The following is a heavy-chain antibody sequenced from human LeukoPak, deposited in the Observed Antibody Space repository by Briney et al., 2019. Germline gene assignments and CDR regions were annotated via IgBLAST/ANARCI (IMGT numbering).Heavy chain of an antibody. J-gene: IGHJ3*02. Sequence: YISSSSSTIYYADSVKGRFTISRDNAKNSLYLQMNSLRAEDTAVYYCAREAQYGSGSPDAFDIWGQGTMVTVSS. CDR3: AREAQYGSGSPDAFDI. CDR2: ISSSSSTI. V-gene: IGHV3-48*04. D-gene: IGHD3-10*01.